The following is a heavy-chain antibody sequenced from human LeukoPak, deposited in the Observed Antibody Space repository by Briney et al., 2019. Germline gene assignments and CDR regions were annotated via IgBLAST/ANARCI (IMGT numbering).Heavy chain of an antibody. V-gene: IGHV3-30-3*01. D-gene: IGHD5-12*01. Sequence: GRSLRLSCAASGFTFSSYAMHWVRQAPGKGLEWVAVISYDGSNKYYADSVKGRFTISRDNSKNTLYLQMNSLRAEDTAVYYCARDMQSNSGHVPLPGYWGQGTLVTVSS. J-gene: IGHJ4*02. CDR2: ISYDGSNK. CDR3: ARDMQSNSGHVPLPGY. CDR1: GFTFSSYA.